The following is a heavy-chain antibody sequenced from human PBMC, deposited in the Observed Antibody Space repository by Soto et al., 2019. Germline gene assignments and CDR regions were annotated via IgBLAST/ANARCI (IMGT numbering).Heavy chain of an antibody. D-gene: IGHD3-16*01. J-gene: IGHJ6*02. CDR1: GFTFSSYS. V-gene: IGHV3-48*01. Sequence: GGSLRLSCAASGFTFSSYSMNWVRQAPGKGLEWVSYISSSSSTICYADSVKGRFTISRDNARNSLYLQMNSLRAADTAVYYCARGGPNWDYYFYGMDVWGQGTTLTVSS. CDR2: ISSSSSTI. CDR3: ARGGPNWDYYFYGMDV.